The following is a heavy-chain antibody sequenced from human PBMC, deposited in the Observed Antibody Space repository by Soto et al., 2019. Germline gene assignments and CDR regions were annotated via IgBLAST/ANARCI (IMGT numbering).Heavy chain of an antibody. CDR2: IYYSGST. V-gene: IGHV4-39*01. J-gene: IGHJ4*02. Sequence: SETLSLTCTVSGGSISSSSYYWGWIRQPPGKGLEWIGSIYYSGSTYYNPSLKSRVTISVDTSKNQFSLKLSSVNASSHPSVKVGVPISVDPSTNDFAQKRRFVPAADTAVYYCARRSYCTNGVCYIGPVGGYFDYWGQGTLVTVSS. CDR1: GGSISSSSYY. D-gene: IGHD3-10*01. CDR3: GVPISVDPSTNDFAQKRRFVPAADTAVYYCARRSYCTNGVCYIGPVGGYFDY.